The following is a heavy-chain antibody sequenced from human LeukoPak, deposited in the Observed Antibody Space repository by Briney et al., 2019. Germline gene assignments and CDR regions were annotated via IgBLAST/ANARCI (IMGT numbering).Heavy chain of an antibody. D-gene: IGHD6-19*01. J-gene: IGHJ4*02. CDR1: GGSISSYY. Sequence: SETLSLTCTVSGGSISSYYWSWIRQPPGKGLEWIGYIYDTGITNYNPSLKSRVTIFVDTSKNQFSLKLSSVTAADTAVYYCAREVLRSGWYGGAFDYWGQGTLVTVST. V-gene: IGHV4-59*01. CDR2: IYDTGIT. CDR3: AREVLRSGWYGGAFDY.